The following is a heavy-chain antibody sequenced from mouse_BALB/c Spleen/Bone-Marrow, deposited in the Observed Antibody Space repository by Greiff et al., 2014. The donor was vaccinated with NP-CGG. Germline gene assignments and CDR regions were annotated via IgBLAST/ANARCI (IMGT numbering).Heavy chain of an antibody. J-gene: IGHJ2*02. D-gene: IGHD2-14*01. CDR1: GFNIKDTY. CDR3: AGYRLGAYLDY. Sequence: DVQLQQSGAELVKPGASVKLSCTASGFNIKDTYMHWVKQRPEQGLEWIGRIDPANGNTKYDPKFKGKATVTADTSSNTAYLQLISLASEDAAVYYCAGYRLGAYLDYWGQGTSLTVSS. CDR2: IDPANGNT. V-gene: IGHV14-3*02.